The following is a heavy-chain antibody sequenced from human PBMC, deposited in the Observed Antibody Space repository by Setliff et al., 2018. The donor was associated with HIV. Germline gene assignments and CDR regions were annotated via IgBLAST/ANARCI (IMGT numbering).Heavy chain of an antibody. J-gene: IGHJ4*02. V-gene: IGHV1-3*01. CDR3: ASARMGDIALSY. CDR2: INAGDGDT. Sequence: ASVKVSCKASGYTFTRYAMHWVRQAPGQGLEWMGWINAGDGDTKYSQKFQGRVSITRDTSASTAYMELSSLTSEDTAVYYCASARMGDIALSYWGQGTLVTVSS. D-gene: IGHD5-12*01. CDR1: GYTFTRYA.